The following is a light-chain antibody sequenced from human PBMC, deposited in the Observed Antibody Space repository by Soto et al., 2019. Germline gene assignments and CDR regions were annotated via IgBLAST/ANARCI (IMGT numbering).Light chain of an antibody. J-gene: IGLJ3*02. CDR2: NNN. V-gene: IGLV1-44*01. Sequence: SVLTQPPSASGTPGQRISISCSGRTSNIGSNIVAWYQHLPGTAHKLLIYNNNQRPSWVPDRFFGSKSGSSASLAISGLQPDDESHYSCAAWDDTLNGLVFGGGTQLTVL. CDR3: AAWDDTLNGLV. CDR1: TSNIGSNI.